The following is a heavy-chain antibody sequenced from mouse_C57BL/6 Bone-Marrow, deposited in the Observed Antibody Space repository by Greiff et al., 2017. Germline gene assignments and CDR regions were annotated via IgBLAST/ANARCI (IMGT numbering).Heavy chain of an antibody. V-gene: IGHV1-26*01. CDR3: ARVGYYEN. D-gene: IGHD2-3*01. CDR1: GYTFTDYY. J-gene: IGHJ2*01. Sequence: VQLQQSGPELVKPGASVKISCKASGYTFTDYYMNWVKQSHGKSLEWLGDINPNNGGTSYNQKFKGKATLTVDKYSSTAYMELRSLTSEDSAVYYCARVGYYENWGQGTTLTVSS. CDR2: INPNNGGT.